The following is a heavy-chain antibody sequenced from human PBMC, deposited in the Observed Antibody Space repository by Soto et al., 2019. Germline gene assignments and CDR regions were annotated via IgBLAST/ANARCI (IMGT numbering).Heavy chain of an antibody. J-gene: IGHJ4*02. D-gene: IGHD2-15*01. CDR3: ARKDVVVVAATSFDY. Sequence: LSLTCAVYGGSFSGYYWSWIRQPPGKGLEWIGEINHSGSTNYNPSLKSRVTISVDTSKNQFSLKLSSVTAADTAVYYCARKDVVVVAATSFDYWGQGTLVTVSS. V-gene: IGHV4-34*01. CDR2: INHSGST. CDR1: GGSFSGYY.